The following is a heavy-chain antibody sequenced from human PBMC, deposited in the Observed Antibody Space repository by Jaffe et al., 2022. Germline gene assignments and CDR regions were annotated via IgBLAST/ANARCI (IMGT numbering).Heavy chain of an antibody. CDR1: GGTFSSYA. CDR2: IIPIFGTA. Sequence: QVQLVQSGAEVKKPGSSVKVSCKASGGTFSSYAISWVRQAPGQGLEWMGGIIPIFGTANYAQKFQGRVTITADESTSTAYMELSSLRSEDTAVYYCARDGAIRGYGSGSQGFNYYYYYYMDVWGKGTTVTVSS. J-gene: IGHJ6*03. D-gene: IGHD3-10*01. CDR3: ARDGAIRGYGSGSQGFNYYYYYYMDV. V-gene: IGHV1-69*01.